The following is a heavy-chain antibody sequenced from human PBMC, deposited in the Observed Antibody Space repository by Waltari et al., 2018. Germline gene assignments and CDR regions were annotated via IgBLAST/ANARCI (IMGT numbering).Heavy chain of an antibody. CDR1: GYTFTGYY. J-gene: IGHJ4*02. Sequence: QVQLVQSGAEVKKPGASVKVSCKASGYTFTGYYTQWVRQAPGQGLEWMGRINPNSGGTNYAQKFQGRVTMTRDTSIRTAYMELSRLRSDDTAVYYCARAGIAVAVVDYWGQGTLVTVSS. CDR3: ARAGIAVAVVDY. D-gene: IGHD6-19*01. V-gene: IGHV1-2*06. CDR2: INPNSGGT.